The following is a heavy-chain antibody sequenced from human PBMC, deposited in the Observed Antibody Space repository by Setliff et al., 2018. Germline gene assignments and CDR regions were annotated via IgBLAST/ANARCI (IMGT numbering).Heavy chain of an antibody. CDR3: FGAGTCSY. V-gene: IGHV3-7*01. D-gene: IGHD3-10*01. CDR2: INPDGSEK. CDR1: GFTYKNDW. J-gene: IGHJ4*02. Sequence: PGGSLILSCGASGFTYKNDWVSWVRQAPGKGLEWLASINPDGSEKYYVDSVKGRFTISRDNAKNSLSLQMNSLRTEDTAVYYCFGAGTCSYWGQGTLVTVSS.